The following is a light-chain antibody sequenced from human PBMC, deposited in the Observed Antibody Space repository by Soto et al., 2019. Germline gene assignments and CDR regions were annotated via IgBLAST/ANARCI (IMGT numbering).Light chain of an antibody. V-gene: IGKV1-5*01. J-gene: IGKJ2*01. CDR2: DAS. CDR3: QQYNSLHT. CDR1: QSISRS. Sequence: DIQMTQSPSTLSASVGDRVTITCRASQSISRSLAWYQHKPGKAPELLIYDASSLQSGVPSRFSGSGSGTEFTLTISSLQPDDFATYYCQQYNSLHTFGQGTKLEI.